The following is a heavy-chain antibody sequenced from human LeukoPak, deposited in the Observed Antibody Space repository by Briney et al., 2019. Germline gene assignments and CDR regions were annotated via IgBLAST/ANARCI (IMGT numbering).Heavy chain of an antibody. CDR3: AGGVAANYYFDY. CDR1: GGTFSSYA. CDR2: IIPIFGTA. J-gene: IGHJ4*02. D-gene: IGHD2-15*01. V-gene: IGHV1-69*05. Sequence: SVKVSCKASGGTFSSYAISWVRQAPGQGLEWMGRIIPIFGTANYAQKFQGRVTITTDESTSTAYMELSSLRSEDTAVYYCAGGVAANYYFDYWGQGTLVTDSS.